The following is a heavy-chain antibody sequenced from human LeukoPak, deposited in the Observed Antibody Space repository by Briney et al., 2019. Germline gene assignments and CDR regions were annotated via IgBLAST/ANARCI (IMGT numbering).Heavy chain of an antibody. CDR2: IVVGSGSI. V-gene: IGHV1-58*02. Sequence: SVKVSCKGSGSIFSKSAIQWVRQARGQRLEWIGWIVVGSGSINYAQKLQERITITRDMSTSTAYMELSSLTSDDTAVYFCAAGDNDSWSGYYGAPDFWGQGTLVTVSS. J-gene: IGHJ4*02. D-gene: IGHD3-3*01. CDR3: AAGDNDSWSGYYGAPDF. CDR1: GSIFSKSA.